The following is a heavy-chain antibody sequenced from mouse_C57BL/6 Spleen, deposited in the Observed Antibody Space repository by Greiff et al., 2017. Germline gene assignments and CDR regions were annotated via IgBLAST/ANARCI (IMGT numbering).Heavy chain of an antibody. CDR3: TRGGGKHYGGFAY. D-gene: IGHD1-1*01. Sequence: QVQLQQSGAELVRPGASVTLSCTASGYTFTDYEMHWVKQTPVHGLEWIGAIDPETGGTAYNQKFKGKVILTADKSSSTAYMGLRSLTSEDSAVYYCTRGGGKHYGGFAYWGQGTLVTVSA. CDR1: GYTFTDYE. V-gene: IGHV1-15*01. J-gene: IGHJ3*01. CDR2: IDPETGGT.